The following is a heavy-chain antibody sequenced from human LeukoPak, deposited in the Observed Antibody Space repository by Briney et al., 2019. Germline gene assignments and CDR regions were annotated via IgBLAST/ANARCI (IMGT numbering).Heavy chain of an antibody. CDR2: IIPIFGTA. Sequence: SVKVSCKASGGTFSSYAISWVRQAPGQGLQWMGRIIPIFGTANYAQKFQGRVTITTDESTSTAYMELSSLRSEATAVYYCARGSSSWYEAPPFAAWLEGPLVTVSS. V-gene: IGHV1-69*05. J-gene: IGHJ5*02. CDR3: ARGSSSWYEAPPFAA. D-gene: IGHD6-13*01. CDR1: GGTFSSYA.